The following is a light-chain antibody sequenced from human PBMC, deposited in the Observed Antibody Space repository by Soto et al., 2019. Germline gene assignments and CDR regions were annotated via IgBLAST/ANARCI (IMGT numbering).Light chain of an antibody. CDR3: QQYGTSPLT. V-gene: IGKV3-20*01. Sequence: ENVLTQSPGTLSLSPGERATLSCRASQTVSSYLTWYQQRPGQAPRLLISGASRRATGIPDRCSGSGSGTDFTPTISRLEPEDFALYYCQQYGTSPLTFGQGTRLEIK. CDR2: GAS. J-gene: IGKJ5*01. CDR1: QTVSSY.